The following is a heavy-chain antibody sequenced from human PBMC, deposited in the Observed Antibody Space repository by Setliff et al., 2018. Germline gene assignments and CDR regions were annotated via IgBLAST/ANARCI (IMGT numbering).Heavy chain of an antibody. V-gene: IGHV1-69*13. CDR3: ARDKADYYDRSGYSGASDV. CDR1: GGTFGSSA. J-gene: IGHJ3*01. D-gene: IGHD3-22*01. CDR2: IIPMFDTG. Sequence: SVKVSCKASGGTFGSSALSWVRQAPEQGLEWMGGIIPMFDTGIYAEKFQGRVTLSADESTSTVYMELTRLRPEDTAIYYCARDKADYYDRSGYSGASDVWGQGTMVTVSS.